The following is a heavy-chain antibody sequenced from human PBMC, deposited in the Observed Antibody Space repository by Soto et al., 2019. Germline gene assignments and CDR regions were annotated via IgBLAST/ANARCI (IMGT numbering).Heavy chain of an antibody. CDR3: AAEVGGYIYGLSRP. V-gene: IGHV1-58*01. J-gene: IGHJ5*02. Sequence: QMQLVQSGPEVKKPGTSVKVYCKSSGFTFSSSAVHWVRQARGHRLQWIGWIDVGSPNANYAEMVQARVTISTDMSTSTAYIDLSSLRPEDTAVYYCAAEVGGYIYGLSRPWGPGTLVTVSS. CDR2: IDVGSPNA. CDR1: GFTFSSSA. D-gene: IGHD4-17*01.